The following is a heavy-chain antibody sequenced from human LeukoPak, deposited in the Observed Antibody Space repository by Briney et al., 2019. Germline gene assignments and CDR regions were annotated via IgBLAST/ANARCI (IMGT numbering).Heavy chain of an antibody. J-gene: IGHJ5*02. Sequence: ASVKVSCTASGYTFTSYGISWVRQAPGQGLEWMGWISAYNGNTNYAQKLQGRVTMTTDTSTSTAYMELRSLRSDDTAVYYCARDALVGATGNWFDPWGQGTLVTVSS. CDR3: ARDALVGATGNWFDP. CDR2: ISAYNGNT. D-gene: IGHD1-26*01. V-gene: IGHV1-18*01. CDR1: GYTFTSYG.